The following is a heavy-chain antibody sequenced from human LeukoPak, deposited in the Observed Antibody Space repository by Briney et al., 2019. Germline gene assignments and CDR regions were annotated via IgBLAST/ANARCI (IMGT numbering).Heavy chain of an antibody. CDR1: GYSISSGYY. V-gene: IGHV4-38-2*02. CDR3: ARGLRYYYYMDV. CDR2: IYYSGST. J-gene: IGHJ6*03. Sequence: SETLSLTCTVSGYSISSGYYWGWIRPPPGKGLEWIGIIYYSGSTYYNPSLKSRVTISVDTSKNQFSLKLSSVTAADTAVYYCARGLRYYYYMDVWGKGTTVTVSS.